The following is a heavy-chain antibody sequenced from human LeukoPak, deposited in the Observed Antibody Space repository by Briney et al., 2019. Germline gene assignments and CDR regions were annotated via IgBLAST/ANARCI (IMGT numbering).Heavy chain of an antibody. Sequence: SGPALVKPTQTLTLTCTFSGFSLSTSGMCVSWIRQPPGKALEWLALIDWDDDKYYSTSLKTRLTISKDTSKNQVVLTMTNMDPVDTATYYCARVPYSSSWYSFDYWGQGILVTVSS. V-gene: IGHV2-70*01. CDR1: GFSLSTSGMC. J-gene: IGHJ4*02. D-gene: IGHD6-13*01. CDR2: IDWDDDK. CDR3: ARVPYSSSWYSFDY.